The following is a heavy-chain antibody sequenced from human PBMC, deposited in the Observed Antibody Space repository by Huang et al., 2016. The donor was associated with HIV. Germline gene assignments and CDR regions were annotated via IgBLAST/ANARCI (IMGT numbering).Heavy chain of an antibody. CDR1: GFTFNIYA. CDR3: AKPYSGSSNQVFDY. J-gene: IGHJ4*02. CDR2: ISASGDSK. V-gene: IGHV3-23*01. D-gene: IGHD1-26*01. Sequence: LLESGGRLARPGESLRLSCAASGFTFNIYAMSWVRQAPGKGLEWVSGISASGDSKYYPDSVKGRFTISRDNSRSTLYLQMNSLGAEDTAMYYCAKPYSGSSNQVFDYWGPGTMVTVSS.